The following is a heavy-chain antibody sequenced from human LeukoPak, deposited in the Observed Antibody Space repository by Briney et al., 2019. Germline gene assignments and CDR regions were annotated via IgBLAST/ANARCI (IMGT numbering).Heavy chain of an antibody. D-gene: IGHD3-16*02. Sequence: SETLSLTCTVTGGSIGTYYWSWIRQSPGKGLEWIGYIYVTGTRYNPYLQSRVTISVDRSRNQFFLKMSSVTAADTAVYYCARHIGGGIEDMDVWGKGTKVIVSS. J-gene: IGHJ6*03. CDR1: GGSIGTYY. V-gene: IGHV4-59*08. CDR3: ARHIGGGIEDMDV. CDR2: IYVTGT.